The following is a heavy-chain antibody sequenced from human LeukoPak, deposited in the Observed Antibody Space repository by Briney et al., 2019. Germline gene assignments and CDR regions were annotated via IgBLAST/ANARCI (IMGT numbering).Heavy chain of an antibody. V-gene: IGHV3-33*08. CDR2: IWYDGSRD. D-gene: IGHD6-19*01. CDR3: ATVRGSDWYMDY. Sequence: GGSLRLSCAASGFTVSSNYMSWVRQAPGKGLEWVALIWYDGSRDYYVDIVKGRFTVSRDNSKNTLYLQMKNLRAEDTAVYYCATVRGSDWYMDYWGQGTLVTVSS. CDR1: GFTVSSNY. J-gene: IGHJ4*02.